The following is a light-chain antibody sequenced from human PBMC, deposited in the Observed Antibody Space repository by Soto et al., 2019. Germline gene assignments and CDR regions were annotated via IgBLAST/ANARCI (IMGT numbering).Light chain of an antibody. CDR1: SSNIGSNY. V-gene: IGLV2-8*01. J-gene: IGLJ2*01. CDR3: SSYAGSNKYVV. Sequence: QSALTQPPSASGTPGQRVTISCSGSSSNIGSNYVYWYQQHPGRAPKVMIYEVSERPSGVPDRFSGSKSGNTASLIVSGLQAEDEADYYCSSYAGSNKYVVFGGGTKLTVL. CDR2: EVS.